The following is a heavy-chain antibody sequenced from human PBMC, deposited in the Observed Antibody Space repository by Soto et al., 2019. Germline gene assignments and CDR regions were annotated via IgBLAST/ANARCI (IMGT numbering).Heavy chain of an antibody. CDR3: ASEHPSNWGHPMTAAFDI. CDR1: GGTFSSYA. Sequence: ASVKVSCKASGGTFSSYATSWVRQAPGQGLEWMGGIIPIFGTANYAQKFQGRVTITADESTSTDYMELSSLRSEDTAVYYCASEHPSNWGHPMTAAFDIWGQGTMVTVSS. CDR2: IIPIFGTA. V-gene: IGHV1-69*13. J-gene: IGHJ3*02. D-gene: IGHD7-27*01.